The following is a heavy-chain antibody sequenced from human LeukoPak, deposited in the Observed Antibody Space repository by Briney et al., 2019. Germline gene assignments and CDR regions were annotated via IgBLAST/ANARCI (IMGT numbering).Heavy chain of an antibody. CDR2: INHSGST. D-gene: IGHD3-22*01. V-gene: IGHV4-34*01. J-gene: IGHJ5*02. Sequence: SETLSLTCAVYGGSFSGYQWRWIRQPPGKGLEWIGEINHSGSTNYNPSLKRRVNISVDTSKNQFSLKLSSVTAADTVLYYCARTSIYYDSSGYRSWGQGTLVTVSS. CDR3: ARTSIYYDSSGYRS. CDR1: GGSFSGYQ.